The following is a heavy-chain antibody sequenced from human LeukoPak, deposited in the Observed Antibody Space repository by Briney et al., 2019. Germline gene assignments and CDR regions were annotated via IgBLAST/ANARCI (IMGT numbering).Heavy chain of an antibody. CDR2: IYYSGST. V-gene: IGHV4-39*07. J-gene: IGHJ6*03. CDR1: DDSITMYY. Sequence: SETLSLTCSVSDDSITMYYWTWIRQPPGKGLEWIGNIYYSGSTYYNPSLKSRVTISVDTSKNQLSLKLSSVTAADTAVYYCARTYYYYYYMDVWGKGTTVTVSS. CDR3: ARTYYYYYYMDV.